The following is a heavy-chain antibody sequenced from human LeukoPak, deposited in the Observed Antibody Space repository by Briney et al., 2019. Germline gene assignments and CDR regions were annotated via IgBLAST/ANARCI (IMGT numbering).Heavy chain of an antibody. CDR3: ARVIDSSGSAFDY. CDR2: IKQDGSEK. V-gene: IGHV3-7*01. Sequence: PGGSLRLSCAASGFTFSSYWMSWVRQAPGKGLEWVANIKQDGSEKYYVDSVKGRFTISRDNAKNSLYLQMNSLRAEDTAVYYCARVIDSSGSAFDYWGQETLVTVSS. CDR1: GFTFSSYW. D-gene: IGHD3-22*01. J-gene: IGHJ4*02.